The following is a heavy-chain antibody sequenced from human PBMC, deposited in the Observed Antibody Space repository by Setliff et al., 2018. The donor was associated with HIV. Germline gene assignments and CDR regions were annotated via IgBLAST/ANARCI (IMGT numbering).Heavy chain of an antibody. Sequence: PSETLSLTCAVYGGSFRSYYWNWIRQSPGKGLEWIGEIDHSGSTNYNPSLKSRFSISVDTSKNQFSLKLSSVTAADTAVYYCARDQGASSLMGDGFDFWGHGRMVTVSS. CDR1: GGSFRSYY. CDR2: IDHSGST. V-gene: IGHV4-34*01. J-gene: IGHJ3*01. D-gene: IGHD1-26*01. CDR3: ARDQGASSLMGDGFDF.